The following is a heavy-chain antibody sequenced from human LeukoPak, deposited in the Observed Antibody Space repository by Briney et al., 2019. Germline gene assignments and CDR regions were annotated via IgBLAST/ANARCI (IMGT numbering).Heavy chain of an antibody. CDR3: ARGGSGYGDYYYFYGMDV. J-gene: IGHJ6*02. D-gene: IGHD3-22*01. V-gene: IGHV3-48*02. CDR2: ISTSSSSI. CDR1: GCTFSTYA. Sequence: GGSLRLSCAASGCTFSTYAMNWVRQAPGKGLEWVSYISTSSSSIYYADSVKGRFTISRDNAKNSLYLQMNSLRDEDTAVYYCARGGSGYGDYYYFYGMDVWGQGTTVTVSS.